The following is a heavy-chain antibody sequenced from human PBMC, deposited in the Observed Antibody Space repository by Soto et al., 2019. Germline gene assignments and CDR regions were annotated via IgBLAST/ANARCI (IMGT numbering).Heavy chain of an antibody. D-gene: IGHD5-18*01. V-gene: IGHV1-69*13. CDR3: ARWNTAMVAYYYNAMDA. J-gene: IGHJ6*02. CDR2: IIPIFGTA. Sequence: SVKVSFRASGRTVSSYTISGVRQARGQGLEWMGGIIPIFGTANYAQKFQGRVTITADESTSTAYMELSSLRSEDTAVYYCARWNTAMVAYYYNAMDACGQATTVTVSS. CDR1: GRTVSSYT.